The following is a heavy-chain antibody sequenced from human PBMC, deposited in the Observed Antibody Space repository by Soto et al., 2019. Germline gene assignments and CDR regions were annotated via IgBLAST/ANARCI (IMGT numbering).Heavy chain of an antibody. J-gene: IGHJ5*02. D-gene: IGHD6-19*01. CDR1: GVNFRVSV. V-gene: IGHV3-30*18. CDR3: AKGAVAAKGWFDT. Sequence: PGGPMILSYGSAGVNFRVSVIHWVRQTPGKGLEWVAVISYDGSNKYYADSVKGRFTISRENSKNTLYLQMKSLETEDTAVYYCAKGAVAAKGWFDTWGQGTLVTFSS. CDR2: ISYDGSNK.